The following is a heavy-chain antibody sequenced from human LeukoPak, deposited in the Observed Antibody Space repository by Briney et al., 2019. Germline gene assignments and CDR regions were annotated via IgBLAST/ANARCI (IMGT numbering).Heavy chain of an antibody. CDR2: ISSSSSTI. J-gene: IGHJ6*03. D-gene: IGHD6-19*01. V-gene: IGHV3-48*01. CDR1: GFTFSSYS. CDR3: ARGYTRDSSGWYPHGYYYYYMDV. Sequence: GGSLRLSCAASGFTFSSYSMNWVRQAPGKGLEWVSYISSSSSTIYYADSVKGRFTISRDNAKNSLYLQMNSLRAEDTAVYYCARGYTRDSSGWYPHGYYYYYMDVWGKGTTVTISS.